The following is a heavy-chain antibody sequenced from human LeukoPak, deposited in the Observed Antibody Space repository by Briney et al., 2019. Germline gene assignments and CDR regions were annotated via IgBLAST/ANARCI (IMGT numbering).Heavy chain of an antibody. V-gene: IGHV3-15*01. CDR2: IKTKTDGGTT. J-gene: IGHJ4*02. Sequence: GGSLRLSCAASGFTFSNAWMSWVRQAPGKGLEWVGRIKTKTDGGTTDYAAPVKGRFTLSRDDSKSTLYLQMNSLKTEDTAVYYCSTEGYYGSGSYYHWGQGTLVTVSS. D-gene: IGHD3-10*01. CDR3: STEGYYGSGSYYH. CDR1: GFTFSNAW.